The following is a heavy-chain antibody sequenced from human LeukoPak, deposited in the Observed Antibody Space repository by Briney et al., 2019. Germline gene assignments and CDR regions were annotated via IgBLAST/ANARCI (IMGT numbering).Heavy chain of an antibody. J-gene: IGHJ4*02. CDR1: GGSISSYY. D-gene: IGHD3-22*01. CDR3: ARERTSGYSYYFDY. CDR2: ISYSGST. V-gene: IGHV4-59*01. Sequence: PSETLSLTCTVAGGSISSYYWSWIRQPPGKGLEWIGYISYSGSTNYYPSLKSRVTISVDTSKNQFSLKLSSVTAADTAVYYCARERTSGYSYYFDYWGQGTLVTVSS.